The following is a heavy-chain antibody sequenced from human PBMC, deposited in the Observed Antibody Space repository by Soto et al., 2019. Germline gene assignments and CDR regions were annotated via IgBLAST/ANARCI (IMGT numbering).Heavy chain of an antibody. CDR2: INPSAGGT. CDR1: GYTFTTYY. J-gene: IGHJ5*02. CDR3: ARDGGSTGRSNCFDP. Sequence: ASVKVSCKGSGYTFTTYYIHWLRQAPGQGLEWMGIINPSAGGTTYAQKFQGRVTMTRDTSTSTVYMDLSSLRSEDTAVYYCARDGGSTGRSNCFDPWGQGPLVTVSS. D-gene: IGHD2-8*02. V-gene: IGHV1-46*01.